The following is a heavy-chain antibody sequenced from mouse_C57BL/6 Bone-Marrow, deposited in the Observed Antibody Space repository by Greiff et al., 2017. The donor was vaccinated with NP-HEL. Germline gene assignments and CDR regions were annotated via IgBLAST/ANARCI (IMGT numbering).Heavy chain of an antibody. CDR3: ARHAPLSDALAWFAY. CDR2: ISNGGGST. CDR1: GFTFSDYY. V-gene: IGHV5-12*01. J-gene: IGHJ3*01. D-gene: IGHD2-3*01. Sequence: EVKVVESGGGLVQPGGSPKLSCAASGFTFSDYYMYWVRQTPEKRLEWVAYISNGGGSTYYPDTVKGRFTISRDNAKNTLYLQMSRLKSEDTAMYYCARHAPLSDALAWFAYWGQGTLVTVSA.